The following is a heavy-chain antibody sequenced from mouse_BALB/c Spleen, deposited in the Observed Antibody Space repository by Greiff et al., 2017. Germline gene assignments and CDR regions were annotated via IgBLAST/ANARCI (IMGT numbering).Heavy chain of an antibody. D-gene: IGHD1-1*01. V-gene: IGHV1S26*01. CDR3: ARGYYGSSYGAY. CDR2: INPSTGYT. J-gene: IGHJ3*01. CDR1: GYAFSSSW. Sequence: VQLQQSGPELVKPGASVKISCKASGYAFSSSWMNWVKQRPGQGLEWIGYINPSTGYTEYNQKFKDKATLTADKSSSTAYMQLSSLTSEDSAVYYCARGYYGSSYGAYWGQGTLVTVSA.